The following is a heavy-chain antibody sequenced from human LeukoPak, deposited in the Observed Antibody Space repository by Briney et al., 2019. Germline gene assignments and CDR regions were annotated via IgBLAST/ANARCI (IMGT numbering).Heavy chain of an antibody. CDR1: GFTFSSYE. D-gene: IGHD2-2*01. CDR3: ARDYCRSTSCYLYYYYGMDV. J-gene: IGHJ6*02. Sequence: HPGGSLRLSCAASGFTFSSYEMNWVRQAPGKGLEWVSYISSSGSTIYYADSVKGRFTISRDNAKNSLYLQMNSLRAEDTAVYYCARDYCRSTSCYLYYYYGMDVWGQGTTVTVSS. V-gene: IGHV3-48*03. CDR2: ISSSGSTI.